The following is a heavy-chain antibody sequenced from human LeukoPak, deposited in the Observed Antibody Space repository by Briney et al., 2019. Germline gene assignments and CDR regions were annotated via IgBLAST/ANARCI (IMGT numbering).Heavy chain of an antibody. CDR1: GYTFTGNY. J-gene: IGHJ4*02. CDR2: INPNSGGT. D-gene: IGHD2-2*01. CDR3: ARIVVVPAAICCYFDY. V-gene: IGHV1-2*02. Sequence: ASVKVSCKASGYTFTGNYMHWVRQAPGQGLEWMGWINPNSGGTNYAQKFQGRVTMTRDTSISTAYMELSRLRSDDTAVYYCARIVVVPAAICCYFDYWGQGTLVTVSS.